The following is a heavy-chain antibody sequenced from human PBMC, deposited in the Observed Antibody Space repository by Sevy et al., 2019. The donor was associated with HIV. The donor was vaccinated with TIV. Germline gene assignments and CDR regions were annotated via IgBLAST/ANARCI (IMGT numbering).Heavy chain of an antibody. CDR1: GFTFSSYG. D-gene: IGHD6-13*01. J-gene: IGHJ4*02. CDR3: ARDQHHVGWPLDY. Sequence: GGSLRLSCAASGFTFSSYGMHWVRQAPGKGLEWVAVIWYDGNNQYYADSVKGRFTISRDNSKNTLYLQMNNLRPEDTAVYYCARDQHHVGWPLDYWGQGTLVTVSS. CDR2: IWYDGNNQ. V-gene: IGHV3-33*01.